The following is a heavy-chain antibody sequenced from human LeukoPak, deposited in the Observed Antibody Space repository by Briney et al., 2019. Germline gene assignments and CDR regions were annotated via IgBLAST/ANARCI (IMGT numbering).Heavy chain of an antibody. Sequence: PGGSLRLSCAASGFTFSSYWMSWVRQAPGKGLEWVANIKQDGSEKYYVDSVKGRFTISRDNAKNSLYLQMNSLRAEDTAVYYCARDSHSSGWYYYYYMDVWGKGTTVTVSS. V-gene: IGHV3-7*01. D-gene: IGHD6-19*01. CDR1: GFTFSSYW. CDR3: ARDSHSSGWYYYYYMDV. J-gene: IGHJ6*03. CDR2: IKQDGSEK.